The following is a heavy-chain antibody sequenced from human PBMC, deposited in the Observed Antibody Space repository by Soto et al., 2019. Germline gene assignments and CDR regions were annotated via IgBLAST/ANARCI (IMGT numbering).Heavy chain of an antibody. Sequence: GGSLRLSCAASGFRFSDHYMTWIRQAPGKGLEWVSKISGDGTTIYYADSVKGRFTVSRDNAKNSVYLQMNSLRAEDTAVYYCASGPYYYASGFWGQGTLVTVSS. J-gene: IGHJ4*02. V-gene: IGHV3-11*01. D-gene: IGHD3-10*01. CDR1: GFRFSDHY. CDR2: ISGDGTTI. CDR3: ASGPYYYASGF.